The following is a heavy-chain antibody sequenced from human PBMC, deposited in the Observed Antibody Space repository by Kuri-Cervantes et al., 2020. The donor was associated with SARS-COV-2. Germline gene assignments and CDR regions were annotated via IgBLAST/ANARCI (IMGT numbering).Heavy chain of an antibody. J-gene: IGHJ6*02. CDR1: GFTFSSYS. D-gene: IGHD2-2*02. CDR2: ISSSSSYI. CDR3: ARDSHCSSTSCYTDGMDV. Sequence: GGSLRLSCAASGFTFSSYSMNWVRQAPGKGLEWVSSISSSSSYIYYADSVKGRFTISRDNAKNSLYLQMNSLRAEDTAVYYCARDSHCSSTSCYTDGMDVWGQGTTVTVSS. V-gene: IGHV3-21*01.